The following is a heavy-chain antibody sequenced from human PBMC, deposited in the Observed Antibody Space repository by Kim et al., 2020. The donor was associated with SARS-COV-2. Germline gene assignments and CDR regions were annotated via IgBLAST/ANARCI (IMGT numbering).Heavy chain of an antibody. CDR3: ARDGGTTDHITPFDI. CDR1: GYTFTSYA. D-gene: IGHD3-10*01. V-gene: IGHV1-3*01. Sequence: ASVKVSCKASGYTFTSYAMHWVRQAPGQRLEWMGWINAGNGNTKYSQKFQGRVTITRDTSASTAYMELSSLRSEDTAVYYCARDGGTTDHITPFDIWGQGTMVTVSS. J-gene: IGHJ3*02. CDR2: INAGNGNT.